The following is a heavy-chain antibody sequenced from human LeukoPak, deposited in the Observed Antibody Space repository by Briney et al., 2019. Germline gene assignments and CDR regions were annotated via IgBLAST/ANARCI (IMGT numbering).Heavy chain of an antibody. CDR1: GFTFSSYS. CDR3: ARISYYGGTPHFDY. CDR2: ISSSSSYI. V-gene: IGHV3-21*01. Sequence: PGGSLRLSCAASGFTFSSYSMNWVRQAPGKGLEWVSSISSSSSYIYYADSVKGRFTISRDNAKNSLYLQMNSLRVEDTALFYCARISYYGGTPHFDYWGQGILVTVSS. D-gene: IGHD4-23*01. J-gene: IGHJ4*02.